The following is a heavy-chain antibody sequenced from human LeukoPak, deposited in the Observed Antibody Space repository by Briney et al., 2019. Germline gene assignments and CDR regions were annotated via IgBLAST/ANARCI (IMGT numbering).Heavy chain of an antibody. J-gene: IGHJ4*02. V-gene: IGHV4-34*01. CDR2: INHSGST. CDR3: ARRGYSGCDYPELYYFDY. CDR1: GGSFSGYY. Sequence: PSETLSLTCAVYGGSFSGYYWSWIRQPPGKGLEWIGEINHSGSTNYNPSLKSRVTISVDTSKNQFSLKLSSVTAADTAVYYCARRGYSGCDYPELYYFDYWGQGTLVTVSS. D-gene: IGHD5-12*01.